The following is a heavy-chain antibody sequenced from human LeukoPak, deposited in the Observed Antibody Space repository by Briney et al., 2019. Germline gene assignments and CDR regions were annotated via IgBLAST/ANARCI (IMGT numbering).Heavy chain of an antibody. Sequence: ASVTVSFKASGYTFTVYYMHWVRQAPGQGLEWMGWINPNSGGTNYAQKFQGRVTMTRDTSISTAYMELSRLRSDDTAVYYCARDKTYYYDSSGYSGPNWFDPWGQGTLVTVSS. D-gene: IGHD3-22*01. CDR3: ARDKTYYYDSSGYSGPNWFDP. CDR1: GYTFTVYY. CDR2: INPNSGGT. J-gene: IGHJ5*02. V-gene: IGHV1-2*02.